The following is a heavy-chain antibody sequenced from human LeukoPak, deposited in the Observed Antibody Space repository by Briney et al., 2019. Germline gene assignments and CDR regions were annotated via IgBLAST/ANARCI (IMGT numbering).Heavy chain of an antibody. J-gene: IGHJ4*02. D-gene: IGHD2-15*01. CDR3: AKDALYCSGGSCYPYYFDY. CDR1: GFTFSTYG. CDR2: IRNDGSNN. V-gene: IGHV3-30*02. Sequence: GGSLRLSCAASGFTFSTYGMHWVRQAPGKGLEWVAFIRNDGSNNYYADSVKGRFTISRDNSKNTLFLQMNSLRAEDTAVYYCAKDALYCSGGSCYPYYFDYWGQGTLVTVSS.